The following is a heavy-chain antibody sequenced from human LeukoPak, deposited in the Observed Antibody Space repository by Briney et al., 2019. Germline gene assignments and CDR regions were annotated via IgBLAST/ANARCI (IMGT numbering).Heavy chain of an antibody. J-gene: IGHJ4*02. CDR3: ARVYCSGGSCWYYFDY. D-gene: IGHD2-15*01. Sequence: ASVKVSCKASGYTFTSSDINWVRQATGQGLEWLGWMNPNSGGTNYAQKFQGRVTMTRDTSISTAYMELSRLRSDDTAVYYCARVYCSGGSCWYYFDYWGQGTLVTVSS. CDR1: GYTFTSSD. V-gene: IGHV1-2*02. CDR2: MNPNSGGT.